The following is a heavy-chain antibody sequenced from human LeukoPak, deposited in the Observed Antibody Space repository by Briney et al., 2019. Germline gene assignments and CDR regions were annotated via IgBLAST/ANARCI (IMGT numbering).Heavy chain of an antibody. Sequence: PSQTLSLTCTVSGGSISSGSYYWSWIRQPAGKGLEWIGRIYTSGSTNYNPSLKSRVTISVDTSKNQFSLKLSSVTAADTAVYYCARGSIAVAGTDYWGQGTLVTVSS. V-gene: IGHV4-61*02. CDR1: GGSISSGSYY. J-gene: IGHJ4*02. CDR3: ARGSIAVAGTDY. CDR2: IYTSGST. D-gene: IGHD6-19*01.